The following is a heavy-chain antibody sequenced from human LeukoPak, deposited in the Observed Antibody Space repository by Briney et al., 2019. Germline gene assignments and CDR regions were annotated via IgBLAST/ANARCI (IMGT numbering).Heavy chain of an antibody. CDR2: ISYDGSNK. CDR3: AKGPPAAGPHYFHH. D-gene: IGHD6-13*01. CDR1: GFTFSSYA. J-gene: IGHJ1*01. Sequence: QTEGSLRLSCAASGFTFSSYAMHWVRQAPGKGLEWVAVISYDGSNKYYADSVKGRFTISRDYFENTLYLQMNTLRAEDTAVYYCAKGPPAAGPHYFHHWGQGTLVTVSS. V-gene: IGHV3-30-3*01.